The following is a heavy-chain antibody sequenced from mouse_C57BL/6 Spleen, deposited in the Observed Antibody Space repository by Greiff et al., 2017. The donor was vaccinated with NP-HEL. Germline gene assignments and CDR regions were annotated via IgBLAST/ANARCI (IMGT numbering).Heavy chain of an antibody. CDR2: IRSKSNNYAT. CDR3: VRRESSGYAMDY. CDR1: GFSFNTYA. D-gene: IGHD3-2*02. V-gene: IGHV10-1*01. J-gene: IGHJ4*01. Sequence: EVMLVESGGGLVQPKGSLKLSCAASGFSFNTYAMNWVRQAPGKGLEWVARIRSKSNNYATYYADSVKDRFTISRDDSESMLYLQMNNLKTEDTAMYYCVRRESSGYAMDYWGQGTSVTVSS.